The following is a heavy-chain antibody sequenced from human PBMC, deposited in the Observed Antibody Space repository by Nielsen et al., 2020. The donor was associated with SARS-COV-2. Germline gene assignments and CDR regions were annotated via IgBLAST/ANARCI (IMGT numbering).Heavy chain of an antibody. CDR2: INHSGST. V-gene: IGHV4-34*01. J-gene: IGHJ6*03. CDR3: ARGLGYGYLSYYYYMDV. CDR1: GGSFSGYY. D-gene: IGHD5-18*01. Sequence: GSLRLSCAVCGGSFSGYYWSWIRQPPGKGLEWIGEINHSGSTNYNPSLKSRVTISVDTSKNQFSLKLSSVTAADTAVYYCARGLGYGYLSYYYYMDVWGKGTTVTVSS.